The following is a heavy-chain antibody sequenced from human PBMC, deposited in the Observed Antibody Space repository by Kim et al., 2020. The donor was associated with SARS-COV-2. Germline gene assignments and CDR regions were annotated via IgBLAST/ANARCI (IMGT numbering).Heavy chain of an antibody. Sequence: ASVKVSCKASGYTFTSYYMHWVRQAPGQGLEWMGIINPSGGSTSYAQKFQGRVTMTRDTSTSTVYMELSSLRSEDTAVYYCARDTITIFGVVIIDSYDYYGMDVWGQGTTVTVSS. CDR2: INPSGGST. CDR1: GYTFTSYY. CDR3: ARDTITIFGVVIIDSYDYYGMDV. J-gene: IGHJ6*02. D-gene: IGHD3-3*01. V-gene: IGHV1-46*01.